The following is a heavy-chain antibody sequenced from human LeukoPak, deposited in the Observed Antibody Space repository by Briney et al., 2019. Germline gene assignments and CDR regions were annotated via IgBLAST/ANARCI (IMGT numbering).Heavy chain of an antibody. Sequence: ASVKVSCKASGYTFTSYGISWVRQAPGQGLEWMGWISAYNGNTNYAQKIQGRVTMTTDTSTSTAYMELRSLRSDDTAVYYCARAIYDILTGYGYYMDVWGKGTTVTISS. CDR3: ARAIYDILTGYGYYMDV. CDR2: ISAYNGNT. J-gene: IGHJ6*03. V-gene: IGHV1-18*01. D-gene: IGHD3-9*01. CDR1: GYTFTSYG.